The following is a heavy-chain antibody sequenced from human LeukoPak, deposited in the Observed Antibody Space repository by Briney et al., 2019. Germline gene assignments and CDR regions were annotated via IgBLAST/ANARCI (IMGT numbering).Heavy chain of an antibody. J-gene: IGHJ5*02. CDR3: ARDNSVGDVAWWFDP. D-gene: IGHD1-26*01. Sequence: ASVKVSCTASGYTFTGYYMHWVRQAPGQGLEWMGGINPNSGGTNYAQKFQGRVTMTRDTSISTAYMELSSLRSEDTSVYYCARDNSVGDVAWWFDPWGQGTLVTVSS. V-gene: IGHV1-2*02. CDR1: GYTFTGYY. CDR2: INPNSGGT.